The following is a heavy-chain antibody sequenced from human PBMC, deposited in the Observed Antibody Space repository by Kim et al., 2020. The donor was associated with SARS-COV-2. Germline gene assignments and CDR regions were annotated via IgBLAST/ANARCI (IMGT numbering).Heavy chain of an antibody. Sequence: GGSLRLSCAASGFTFSSYAMSWVRQAPGKGLEWVSAISGSGGSTYYADSVKGRFTISRDNSKNTLYLQMNSLRAEDTAVYYCAKDRRVDRSVGHSYYYYGMDVWGQGTTVTVSS. D-gene: IGHD1-26*01. J-gene: IGHJ6*02. CDR3: AKDRRVDRSVGHSYYYYGMDV. CDR1: GFTFSSYA. V-gene: IGHV3-23*01. CDR2: ISGSGGST.